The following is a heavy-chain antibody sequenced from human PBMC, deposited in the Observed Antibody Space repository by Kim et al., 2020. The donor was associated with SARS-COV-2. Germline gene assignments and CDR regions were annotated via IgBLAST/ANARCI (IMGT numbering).Heavy chain of an antibody. Sequence: AQKFQGRGTITADKSTSTAYMELSSLRSEDTAVYYCARVHRVHTNYGMDVWGQGTTVTVSS. D-gene: IGHD1-1*01. V-gene: IGHV1-69*04. CDR3: ARVHRVHTNYGMDV. J-gene: IGHJ6*02.